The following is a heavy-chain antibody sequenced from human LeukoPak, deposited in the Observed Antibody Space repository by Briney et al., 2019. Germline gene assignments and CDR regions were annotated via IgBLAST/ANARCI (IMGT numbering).Heavy chain of an antibody. V-gene: IGHV3-53*01. Sequence: GGSLRLSCAASGFTVGSNYMNWVRQAPGKGLEWVSGIHSGDSTYYADSVKGRSTISRDNSKNMLYLQMNSLRAEDTAVYHCARASGGYYDSSGSFDYWGQGTLITVSS. D-gene: IGHD3-22*01. CDR2: IHSGDST. CDR3: ARASGGYYDSSGSFDY. J-gene: IGHJ4*02. CDR1: GFTVGSNY.